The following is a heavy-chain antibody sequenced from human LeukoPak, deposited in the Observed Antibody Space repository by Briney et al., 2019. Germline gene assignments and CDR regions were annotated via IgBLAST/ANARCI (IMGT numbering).Heavy chain of an antibody. Sequence: GGSLRLSCAASGFTFSSYAMSWVRQAPGKGLEWVSAIGGSGGSTYYADSVKGRFTISRDNSKNTLYLQMNSLRAEDTAVYYCAKLKSHSLGAFDIWGQGTMVTVSS. J-gene: IGHJ3*02. V-gene: IGHV3-23*01. CDR1: GFTFSSYA. CDR2: IGGSGGST. CDR3: AKLKSHSLGAFDI.